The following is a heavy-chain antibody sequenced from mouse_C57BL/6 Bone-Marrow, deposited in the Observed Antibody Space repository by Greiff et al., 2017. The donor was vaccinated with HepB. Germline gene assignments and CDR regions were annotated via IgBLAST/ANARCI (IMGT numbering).Heavy chain of an antibody. CDR2: IDPSDSYT. D-gene: IGHD2-3*01. Sequence: QVQLQQPGAELVMPGASVKLSCKASGYTFTSYWMHWVKQRPGQGLEWIGEIDPSDSYTNYNQKFKGKSTLTVDKSSSTAYMQLSSLTSEDSAVYDCASDGYTWFAYWGQGTLVTVSA. CDR3: ASDGYTWFAY. CDR1: GYTFTSYW. J-gene: IGHJ3*01. V-gene: IGHV1-69*01.